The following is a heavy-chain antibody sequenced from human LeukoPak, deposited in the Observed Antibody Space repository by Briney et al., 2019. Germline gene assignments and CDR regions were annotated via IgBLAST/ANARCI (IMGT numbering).Heavy chain of an antibody. J-gene: IGHJ4*02. CDR1: GGTFSSYA. V-gene: IGHV1-69*05. CDR3: ASGRVTGTFDY. Sequence: ASVKVSCKASGGTFSSYAISWVRQAPGQGLEWMGGIIPIFGTANYAQKFQGRVTITTDESTSTAYMGLSSLRSEDTAEYYCASGRVTGTFDYWGQGTLVTVSS. CDR2: IIPIFGTA. D-gene: IGHD1-20*01.